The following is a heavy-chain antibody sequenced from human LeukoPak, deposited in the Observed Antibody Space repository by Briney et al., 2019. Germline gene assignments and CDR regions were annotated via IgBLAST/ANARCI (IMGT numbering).Heavy chain of an antibody. CDR3: ARGGGSYLTYFDY. CDR1: GFTFSSYA. V-gene: IGHV3-64*01. Sequence: GGSLRLSCAASGFTFSSYAMHWVRQAPGKGLEYVSAISSNGGSTYYANSVKGRFTISRDNSKNTLYLQMGSLRAEDMAVYYCARGGGSYLTYFDYWGQGTLVTVSS. D-gene: IGHD1-26*01. CDR2: ISSNGGST. J-gene: IGHJ4*02.